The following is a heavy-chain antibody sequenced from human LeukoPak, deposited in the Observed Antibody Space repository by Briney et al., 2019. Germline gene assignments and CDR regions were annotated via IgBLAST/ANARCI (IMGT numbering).Heavy chain of an antibody. J-gene: IGHJ3*02. D-gene: IGHD3-22*01. CDR3: ARVFRGFSGYYQRPNDAFDI. V-gene: IGHV3-21*01. CDR2: ISDSGTYK. Sequence: PGGSLRLSCAASGFTFSSYSMNWVRQAPGKGLEWVSSISDSGTYKYYTDSVKGRFTISRDNAKNSLYLLMSSLRAEDTAVYYCARVFRGFSGYYQRPNDAFDIWGQGTMVTVSS. CDR1: GFTFSSYS.